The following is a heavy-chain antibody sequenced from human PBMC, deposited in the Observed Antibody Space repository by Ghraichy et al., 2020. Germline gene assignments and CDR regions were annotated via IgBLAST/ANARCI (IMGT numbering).Heavy chain of an antibody. J-gene: IGHJ5*02. CDR1: GDSITRGGYY. V-gene: IGHV4-31*03. CDR3: ARQIRYPQGKSWRNWFDP. CDR2: IYYSGTT. Sequence: SETLSLTCTVSGDSITRGGYYWIWIRQHPGKGLEWIGYIYYSGTTNYNPSLKSRLTISVDTSKNQFSLKLSSVTAAATAVYYCARQIRYPQGKSWRNWFDPWGQGTLVTVSS. D-gene: IGHD6-13*01.